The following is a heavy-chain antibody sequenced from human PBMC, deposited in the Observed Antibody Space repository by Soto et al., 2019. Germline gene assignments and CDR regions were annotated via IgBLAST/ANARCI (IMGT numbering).Heavy chain of an antibody. D-gene: IGHD2-21*01. Sequence: VEVSSKACGGAFSSYALSSVRQAPGQGLEWMGGIIPIFGTANYAQKFQGRVTITADESTSTAYMELSSLRSEDTAVYYCARIPIGFSGSRAPFDYWGQGTLVTVSS. CDR1: GGAFSSYA. CDR3: ARIPIGFSGSRAPFDY. J-gene: IGHJ4*02. CDR2: IIPIFGTA. V-gene: IGHV1-69*13.